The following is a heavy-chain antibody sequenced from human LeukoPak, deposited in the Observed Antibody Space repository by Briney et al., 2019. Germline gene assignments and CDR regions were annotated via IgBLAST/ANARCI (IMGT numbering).Heavy chain of an antibody. V-gene: IGHV1-2*02. CDR2: INPNSGGT. Sequence: GASVKVSCKASGYTISDYFMHWVRQAPGQGLEWMGWINPNSGGTNYAQKFQGRVTMTRDTSISTAYMELSRLRSDDTAVYYCAREVMGRGCDYWGQGTLVTVSS. J-gene: IGHJ4*02. CDR1: GYTISDYF. CDR3: AREVMGRGCDY. D-gene: IGHD3-16*01.